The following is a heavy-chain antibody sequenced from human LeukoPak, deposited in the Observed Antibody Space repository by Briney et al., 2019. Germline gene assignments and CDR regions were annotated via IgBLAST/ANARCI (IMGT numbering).Heavy chain of an antibody. CDR2: IYYSGST. J-gene: IGHJ4*02. CDR3: ARGGSSSWRNYFDY. Sequence: PSETLSLTCVVSGYSISSSNWWGWIRQPPGKGLEWIGYIYYSGSTYYNPSLKSRVTMSVDTSKNQFSLKLSSVTAVDTAVYYCARGGSSSWRNYFDYWGQGTLVTVSS. V-gene: IGHV4-28*01. D-gene: IGHD6-13*01. CDR1: GYSISSSNW.